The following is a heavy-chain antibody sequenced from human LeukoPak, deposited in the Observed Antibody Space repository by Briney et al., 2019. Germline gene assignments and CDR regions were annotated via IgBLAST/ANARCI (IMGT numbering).Heavy chain of an antibody. J-gene: IGHJ6*02. CDR1: GGSISSSSYY. V-gene: IGHV4-39*07. CDR3: ARVDYGMDV. Sequence: SETLSLTFTVSGGSISSSSYYWGWIRQPPGKGLEWIGSIYYSGSTYYNPSLKSRVTISVDTSKNQFSLKLSSVTAADTAVYYCARVDYGMDVWGQGTTVTVSS. CDR2: IYYSGST.